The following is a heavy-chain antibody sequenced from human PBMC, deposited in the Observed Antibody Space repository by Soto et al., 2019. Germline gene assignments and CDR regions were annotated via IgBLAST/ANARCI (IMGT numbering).Heavy chain of an antibody. V-gene: IGHV4-39*01. CDR1: GGSISSSSYY. CDR2: IYYSGST. CDR3: ARHGGYCSSTSCYRFDY. J-gene: IGHJ4*02. Sequence: SETLSLTCTVSGGSISSSSYYWGWIRQPPGTGLEWIGSIYYSGSTYYNPSLKSRVTISVNTSKNQFSLRLSTVTAADTAVYYCARHGGYCSSTSCYRFDYWGQGTLVTVSS. D-gene: IGHD2-2*03.